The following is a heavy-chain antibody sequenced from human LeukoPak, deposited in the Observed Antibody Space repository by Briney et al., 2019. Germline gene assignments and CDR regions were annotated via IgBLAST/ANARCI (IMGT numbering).Heavy chain of an antibody. CDR3: AKDSANTYLPDY. Sequence: GGSLRLSCAASGFTFDDYTMHWVRQAPGKGLEWVSLITWDGDTTNYADSVKGRFTISRDNSKDSLYLQMNSLRTEDTALYYCAKDSANTYLPDYWGQGTLVTVSS. D-gene: IGHD2-2*02. J-gene: IGHJ4*02. CDR2: ITWDGDTT. CDR1: GFTFDDYT. V-gene: IGHV3-43*01.